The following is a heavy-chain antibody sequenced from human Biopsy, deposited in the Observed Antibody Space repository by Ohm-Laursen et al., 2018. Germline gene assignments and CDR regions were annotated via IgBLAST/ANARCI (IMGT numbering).Heavy chain of an antibody. CDR1: GFTVSSNY. Sequence: GSLRLSCSASGFTVSSNYMSWVRQAPGKGLEWVSVIYSGGSTYYADSVKGRFTISRDNSENTLFLQMNSLGAEDTALYYCAKDGYYDILTGPPSDYWGQGTLVTVSS. CDR3: AKDGYYDILTGPPSDY. D-gene: IGHD3-9*01. V-gene: IGHV3-53*01. J-gene: IGHJ4*02. CDR2: IYSGGST.